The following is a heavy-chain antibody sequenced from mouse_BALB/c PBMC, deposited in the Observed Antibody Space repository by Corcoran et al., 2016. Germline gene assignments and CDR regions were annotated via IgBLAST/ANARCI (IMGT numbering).Heavy chain of an antibody. CDR3: ARDYGSSQARFAY. D-gene: IGHD1-1*01. J-gene: IGHJ3*01. Sequence: QIQLVQSGPELKKPGETVKISCKASGYTFTNYGMNWVKQAPGKGLKWMGWINTYTGEPTYADDFKGRFAFSLETSASTAYLQINNLKNEDMATYFCARDYGSSQARFAYWGQGTLVTISA. V-gene: IGHV9-1*02. CDR2: INTYTGEP. CDR1: GYTFTNYG.